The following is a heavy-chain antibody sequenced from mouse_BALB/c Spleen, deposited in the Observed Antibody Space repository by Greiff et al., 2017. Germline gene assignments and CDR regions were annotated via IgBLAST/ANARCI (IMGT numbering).Heavy chain of an antibody. J-gene: IGHJ1*01. Sequence: VQLQQSGAELMKPGASVKISCKATGYTFSSYWIEWVKQRPGHGLEWIGEILPGSGSTNYNEKFKGKATFTADTSSNTAYMQLSSLTSEDSAVYYCARGGLGLRRYFDVWGAGTTVTVSS. CDR1: GYTFSSYW. D-gene: IGHD2-4*01. CDR2: ILPGSGST. CDR3: ARGGLGLRRYFDV. V-gene: IGHV1-9*01.